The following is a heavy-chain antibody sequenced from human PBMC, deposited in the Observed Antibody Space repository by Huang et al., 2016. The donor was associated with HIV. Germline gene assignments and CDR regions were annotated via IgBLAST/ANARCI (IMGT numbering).Heavy chain of an antibody. J-gene: IGHJ5*02. V-gene: IGHV1-2*02. CDR2: INPNRGGT. Sequence: QVQLVQSGAEVKKPGASVKVSCKASGYTFTGSYMHWVRQAPGQGLEWMGWINPNRGGTNYAQKFKGRVTMTRDTSISTAYMELSRLRSDDTAVYYCARGTGSSWYIGWFDPWGQGTLVTVSS. CDR1: GYTFTGSY. D-gene: IGHD6-13*01. CDR3: ARGTGSSWYIGWFDP.